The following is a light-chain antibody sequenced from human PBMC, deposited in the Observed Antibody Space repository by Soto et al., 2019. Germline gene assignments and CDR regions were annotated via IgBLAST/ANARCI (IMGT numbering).Light chain of an antibody. V-gene: IGLV4-69*01. CDR2: LNSDGSH. J-gene: IGLJ2*01. CDR1: SGHSSYA. Sequence: QLVLTQSHSASASLGASVKLTCTLSSGHSSYAIAWHQQQPEKGPRYLMKLNSDGSHSKGDGIPDRFSGSSSGAERYLTISSLQSEDEADYYCQTWGTGSVVFGGGTKLTVL. CDR3: QTWGTGSVV.